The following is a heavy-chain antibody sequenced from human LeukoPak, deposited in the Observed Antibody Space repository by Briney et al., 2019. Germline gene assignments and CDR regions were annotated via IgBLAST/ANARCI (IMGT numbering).Heavy chain of an antibody. Sequence: GRSLRLSCAASGFTFSSYSMNWVRQAPGKGLEWVSSITSSSSYIYYADSVKGRFTISRDNAKNSLYLQMNSLRAEDTAVYYCARGLSESSSSSMGYWGQGTLVTVSS. J-gene: IGHJ4*02. CDR2: ITSSSSYI. CDR1: GFTFSSYS. D-gene: IGHD2-2*01. CDR3: ARGLSESSSSSMGY. V-gene: IGHV3-21*01.